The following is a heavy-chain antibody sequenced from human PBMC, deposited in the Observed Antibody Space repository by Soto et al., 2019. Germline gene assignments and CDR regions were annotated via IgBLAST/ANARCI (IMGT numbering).Heavy chain of an antibody. J-gene: IGHJ3*02. V-gene: IGHV3-66*01. CDR3: ARDDQGDAFDI. CDR2: IYSGGST. Sequence: EVQLVESGGGLVQPGGSLRLSCAASGFTVSSNYMSWVRQAPGKGLEWVSVIYSGGSTYYADSVKGRFTISRDNSKNTLYLQMNSLRAEDTAVYYCARDDQGDAFDIWGQGTMVTVSS. CDR1: GFTVSSNY.